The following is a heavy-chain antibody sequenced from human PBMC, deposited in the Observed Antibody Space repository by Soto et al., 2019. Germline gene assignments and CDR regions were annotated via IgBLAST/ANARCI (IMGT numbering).Heavy chain of an antibody. CDR2: ISGSGGST. D-gene: IGHD3-10*01. V-gene: IGHV3-23*01. Sequence: EVQLLESGGGLVQPGGSLRLSCAASGFTFSSYAMSWVRQAPGKGLEWVSAISGSGGSTYYADSVKGRFTISRDNSKNTLYLQMNSRRAEDTAVYYCAKAPTNYGSGSYYNYWGQGTLVSVSS. CDR3: AKAPTNYGSGSYYNY. J-gene: IGHJ4*02. CDR1: GFTFSSYA.